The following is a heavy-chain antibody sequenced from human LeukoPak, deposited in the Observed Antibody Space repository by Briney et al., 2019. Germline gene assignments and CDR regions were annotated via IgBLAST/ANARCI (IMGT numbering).Heavy chain of an antibody. D-gene: IGHD5-18*01. Sequence: SETLSLTCTVSGGSISSYYWSWIRQPPGKGLEWIGYIYSGKTDYNPSLKSRVTISVDTSKNQFSLKLSSVSAADTAVYYCARGFEYNYRYTFGYWGQGTLVTVSS. CDR2: IYSGKT. J-gene: IGHJ4*02. V-gene: IGHV4-59*01. CDR3: ARGFEYNYRYTFGY. CDR1: GGSISSYY.